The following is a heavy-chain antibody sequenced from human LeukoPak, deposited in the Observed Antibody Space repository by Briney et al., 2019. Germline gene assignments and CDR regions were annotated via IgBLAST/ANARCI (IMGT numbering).Heavy chain of an antibody. D-gene: IGHD5-24*01. CDR2: IYYSGST. J-gene: IGHJ6*02. CDR3: ARGENVEMATITNYGMDV. Sequence: SETLSLTCSVFGYSISSGYYWGWIRQPPGKGLEWIGYIYYSGSTNYNPSLKSRVTISVDTSKNQFSLKLSSVTAADTAVYYCARGENVEMATITNYGMDVWGQGTTATVSS. V-gene: IGHV4-61*01. CDR1: GYSISSGYY.